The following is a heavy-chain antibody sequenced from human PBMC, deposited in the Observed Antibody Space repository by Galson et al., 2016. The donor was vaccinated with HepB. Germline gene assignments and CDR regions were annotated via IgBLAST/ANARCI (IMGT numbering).Heavy chain of an antibody. J-gene: IGHJ4*02. D-gene: IGHD3-22*01. CDR1: GFTFSSYA. CDR3: AKPFYYDDTRGTSGGDY. V-gene: IGHV3-23*01. CDR2: ISGPGYNT. Sequence: SLRLSCAASGFTFSSYAMTWVRQAPGKGLEWVSDISGPGYNTYYADSVKGRFTVSSDNAKHTFYLQMNSLRAEDSAVYFCAKPFYYDDTRGTSGGDYWGQGTLVTVSS.